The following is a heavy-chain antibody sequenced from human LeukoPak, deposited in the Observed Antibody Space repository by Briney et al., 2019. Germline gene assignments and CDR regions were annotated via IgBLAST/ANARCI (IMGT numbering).Heavy chain of an antibody. CDR1: GFTFSSYW. V-gene: IGHV3-74*01. CDR3: AKDILTRSSGDLDY. CDR2: INSDGSST. D-gene: IGHD6-19*01. J-gene: IGHJ4*02. Sequence: PGGSLRLSCAASGFTFSSYWMHWVRQAPGKGLVWVSRINSDGSSTSYADSVKGRFTISRDNAKNTLYLQMNSLRTEDTALYYCAKDILTRSSGDLDYWGQGTLVTVSS.